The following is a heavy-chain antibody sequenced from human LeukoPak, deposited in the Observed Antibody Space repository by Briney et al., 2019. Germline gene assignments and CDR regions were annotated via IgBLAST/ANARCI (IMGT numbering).Heavy chain of an antibody. CDR3: AKQTAGSSWHSPFDY. D-gene: IGHD6-13*01. Sequence: PGGSLRLSCAASGFTFSSSWMTWVRQAPGKGLEWVASIREDGSEKTSVDSVKGRFTISRDNAKNSLYLQMNSLRAEDTAVYYCAKQTAGSSWHSPFDYWGQGTLVTVSS. CDR2: IREDGSEK. CDR1: GFTFSSSW. V-gene: IGHV3-7*03. J-gene: IGHJ4*02.